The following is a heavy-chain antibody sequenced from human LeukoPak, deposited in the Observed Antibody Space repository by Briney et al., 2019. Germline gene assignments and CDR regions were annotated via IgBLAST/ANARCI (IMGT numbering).Heavy chain of an antibody. Sequence: SETLSLTCAVYGGSFSGYYWSWIRQPPGKGLEWIGEINHSGSTNYNPSLKSRVTISVDTSKNQFSLKLSSVTAADTAVYYCARGLRRVQDYRGQGTLVTVSS. V-gene: IGHV4-34*01. CDR1: GGSFSGYY. CDR3: ARGLRRVQDY. CDR2: INHSGST. J-gene: IGHJ4*02. D-gene: IGHD1-1*01.